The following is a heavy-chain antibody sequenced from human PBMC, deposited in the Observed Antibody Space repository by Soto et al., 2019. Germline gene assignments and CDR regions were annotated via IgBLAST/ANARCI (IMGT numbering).Heavy chain of an antibody. D-gene: IGHD2-2*01. CDR2: INHSGST. Sequence: QVQLQQWGAGLLKPSETLSLTCAVYGGSFSGYYWSWIRQPPGKGLEWIGEINHSGSTNYNPSLKSRVTLSVDTSKNQFSLKLSSVTAADTAVYYCARGYCSSTSCYFHYYYYGMDVWGQGTTVTVSS. CDR3: ARGYCSSTSCYFHYYYYGMDV. CDR1: GGSFSGYY. V-gene: IGHV4-34*01. J-gene: IGHJ6*02.